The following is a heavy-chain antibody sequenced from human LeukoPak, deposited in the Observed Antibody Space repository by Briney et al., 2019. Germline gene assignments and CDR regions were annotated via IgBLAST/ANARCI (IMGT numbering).Heavy chain of an antibody. Sequence: PGGSLRLSCTASGFTFGDYAMSWVRQAPGKGLEWVGFITSKAYGATTDYVASVKGRFTISRDDSKSIAYLQMNSLKTEDTAVYYCSRHIVGARTYFDYWGQGALVTVSS. CDR1: GFTFGDYA. V-gene: IGHV3-49*04. CDR3: SRHIVGARTYFDY. J-gene: IGHJ4*02. CDR2: ITSKAYGATT. D-gene: IGHD1-26*01.